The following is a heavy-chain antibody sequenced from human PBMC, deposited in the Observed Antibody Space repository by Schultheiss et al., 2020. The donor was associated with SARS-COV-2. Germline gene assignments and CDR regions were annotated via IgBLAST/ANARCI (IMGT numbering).Heavy chain of an antibody. CDR2: ISGSGGST. V-gene: IGHV3-23*01. CDR1: GFTFSSYA. J-gene: IGHJ6*02. Sequence: GGSLRLSCAASGFTFSSYAMSWVRQAPGKGLEWVSAISGSGGSTYYADSVKGRFTISRDNAKNSLYLQMNSLRDEDTAVYYCARLTYYDILTGPYGMDVWGQGTTVTVSS. D-gene: IGHD3-9*01. CDR3: ARLTYYDILTGPYGMDV.